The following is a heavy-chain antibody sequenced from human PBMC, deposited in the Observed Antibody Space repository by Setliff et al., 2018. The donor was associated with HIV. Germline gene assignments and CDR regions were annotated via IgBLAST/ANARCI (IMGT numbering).Heavy chain of an antibody. V-gene: IGHV4-39*07. CDR2: IYYSGST. CDR3: ARYYYGSGSRRGTFDI. CDR1: GVSISSSSYY. Sequence: PSETLSLTCTVSGVSISSSSYYWGWIRQPPGKGLEWIGSIYYSGSTNYSPSLKSRITISVDTSKNQFSLKLSSVTAADTAVYYCARYYYGSGSRRGTFDIWGQGTMVTVSS. J-gene: IGHJ3*02. D-gene: IGHD3-10*01.